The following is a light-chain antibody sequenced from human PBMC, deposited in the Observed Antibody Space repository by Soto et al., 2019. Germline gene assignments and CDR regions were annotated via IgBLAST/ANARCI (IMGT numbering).Light chain of an antibody. CDR3: QSFDSSMRVYA. V-gene: IGLV1-40*01. CDR2: NNL. J-gene: IGLJ1*01. CDR1: SSNFGAGYE. Sequence: QSVLTQPPSVSGAPGQRVTISCTGSSSNFGAGYEVHWYKQLPGAAPTLVIFNNLNRPSGVPERFSGSKSGTSASLVISGLQAEDEAYYYCQSFDSSMRVYAFGSGTTLTV.